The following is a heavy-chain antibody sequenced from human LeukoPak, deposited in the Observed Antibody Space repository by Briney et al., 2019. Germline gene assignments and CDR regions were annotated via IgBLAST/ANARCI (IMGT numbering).Heavy chain of an antibody. CDR1: GFTFTSYE. J-gene: IGHJ3*02. V-gene: IGHV3-48*03. Sequence: GGSLGLSCAASGFTFTSYEFYWVRQDPGKGQEWISYISSGSSTIKYADSVRGRFTISRDDGRESLYLQMNSLRVDDTAIYYCGASRQYVGAFDIWGQGTLVSVS. CDR3: GASRQYVGAFDI. D-gene: IGHD3-16*01. CDR2: ISSGSSTI.